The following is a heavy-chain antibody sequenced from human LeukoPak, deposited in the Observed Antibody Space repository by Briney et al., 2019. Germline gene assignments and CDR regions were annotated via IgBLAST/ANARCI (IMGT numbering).Heavy chain of an antibody. J-gene: IGHJ4*02. V-gene: IGHV3-23*01. CDR3: AKVLAVAGGY. CDR1: GFTFSTNA. CDR2: ISGSGSST. Sequence: GGSLRLFCAASGFTFSTNAMSWVRQAPGKGLEWVSTISGSGSSTYYADSVEGRFTISRDSSKNTLYLQMNSLRAEDTAVYYCAKVLAVAGGYWGQGTLVTVSS. D-gene: IGHD6-19*01.